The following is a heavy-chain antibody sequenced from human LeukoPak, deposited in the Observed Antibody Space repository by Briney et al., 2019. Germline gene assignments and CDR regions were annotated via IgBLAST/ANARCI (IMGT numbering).Heavy chain of an antibody. CDR1: GFTFSSYS. Sequence: PGGSLRLSCAASGFTFSSYSMNWVRQAPGKGLEWVSSISSSSSYIYYADSVKGRFTISRDNAKNSLYLQMNSLRAEDTAVYYCARVVAVAGTAPVYYYYYYMDVWGKGTTVTVSS. V-gene: IGHV3-21*01. J-gene: IGHJ6*03. CDR3: ARVVAVAGTAPVYYYYYYMDV. D-gene: IGHD6-19*01. CDR2: ISSSSSYI.